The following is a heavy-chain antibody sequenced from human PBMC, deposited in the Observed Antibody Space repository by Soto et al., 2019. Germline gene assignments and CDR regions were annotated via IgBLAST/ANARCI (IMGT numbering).Heavy chain of an antibody. Sequence: PSQTLSLTCAISGDSVSSSSAAWTWIRQSPSRGLEWLGRTYYRSKWYNDYAISVKSRITIDPDTSKNQFSLQLKSATPDDTAVYYCVRSPRSGWLYSHWGQGTLVTVSS. CDR2: TYYRSKWYN. D-gene: IGHD6-13*01. J-gene: IGHJ4*02. CDR1: GDSVSSSSAA. CDR3: VRSPRSGWLYSH. V-gene: IGHV6-1*01.